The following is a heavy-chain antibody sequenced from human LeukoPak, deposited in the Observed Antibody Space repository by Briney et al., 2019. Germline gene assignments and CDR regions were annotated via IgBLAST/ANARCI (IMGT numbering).Heavy chain of an antibody. Sequence: SETLSLTCTVSGGSINSYWSWIRQPAGKGLEWIGRIYTSGGTNCNPSLESRVTILIDTPKNQFSLKLSSVTAADTAVYYCARSYSSSWYSSFDIWGHGTMVTVSS. V-gene: IGHV4-4*07. D-gene: IGHD6-13*01. J-gene: IGHJ3*02. CDR3: ARSYSSSWYSSFDI. CDR2: IYTSGGT. CDR1: GGSINSY.